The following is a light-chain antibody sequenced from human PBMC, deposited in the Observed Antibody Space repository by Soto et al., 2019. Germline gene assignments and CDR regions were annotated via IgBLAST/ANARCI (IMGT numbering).Light chain of an antibody. CDR3: QQYDKYST. CDR2: AAS. V-gene: IGKV1-39*01. J-gene: IGKJ1*01. Sequence: DIQMTQSPSSLSASVGDRVTITCRASQSISSYLNWYQQKLGKVPKLLIYAASSLQSGVPSRFSGTGSGTDFTLTISSLQPEDFASYFCQQYDKYSTFGHGTKVDVK. CDR1: QSISSY.